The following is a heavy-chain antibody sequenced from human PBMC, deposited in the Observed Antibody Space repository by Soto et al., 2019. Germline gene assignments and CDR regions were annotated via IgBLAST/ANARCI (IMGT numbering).Heavy chain of an antibody. CDR2: ISGSGGST. CDR1: GFTFSSYA. J-gene: IGHJ4*02. D-gene: IGHD3-3*01. CDR3: AKESITIFGVWLLGFDY. V-gene: IGHV3-23*01. Sequence: GGSLRLSCAASGFTFSSYAMSWVRQAPGKGLEWVSAISGSGGSTYYADSVKGRFTISRDNSKNTLYLQMNSLRAEDTAVYYCAKESITIFGVWLLGFDYWGQGTLVTVSS.